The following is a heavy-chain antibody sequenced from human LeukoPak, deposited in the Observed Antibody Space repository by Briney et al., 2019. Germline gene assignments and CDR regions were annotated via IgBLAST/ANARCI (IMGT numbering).Heavy chain of an antibody. V-gene: IGHV2-5*02. D-gene: IGHD3-22*01. Sequence: SGPTLVNPTQTLTLTCTLSGFSLSTRGVGVGWIRQPPGKALEWLALIYWDDDRRYSPSLKSRLTITKDTSKNQVVLTMTNLDPVDTATYYCAHSVYYDSTCHHWCPPNFDYWGQGTLVTVSS. CDR1: GFSLSTRGVG. CDR2: IYWDDDR. CDR3: AHSVYYDSTCHHWCPPNFDY. J-gene: IGHJ4*02.